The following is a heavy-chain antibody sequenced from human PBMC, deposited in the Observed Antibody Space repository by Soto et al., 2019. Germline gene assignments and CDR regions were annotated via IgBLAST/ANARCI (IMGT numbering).Heavy chain of an antibody. Sequence: SETLSLTCTVSGGSISSYYWSWIRQPPGKGLEWIGYIFYSGRSGTTYYNPSLKSRVTISVDTSKSQFSLHLSSVTAADTALYYCSQAVLTGYWQEDWGPGTLVTVSS. CDR3: SQAVLTGYWQED. CDR2: IFYSGRSGTT. D-gene: IGHD3-9*01. CDR1: GGSISSYY. V-gene: IGHV4-59*01. J-gene: IGHJ4*02.